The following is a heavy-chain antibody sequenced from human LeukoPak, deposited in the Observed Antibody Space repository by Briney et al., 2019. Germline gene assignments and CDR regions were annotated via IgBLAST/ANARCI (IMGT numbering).Heavy chain of an antibody. CDR3: ARVNCSSTSCRSKFLDY. CDR1: GYTFTNYD. V-gene: IGHV1-8*01. D-gene: IGHD2-2*01. Sequence: ASVKVSCKASGYTFTNYDINWVRQATGQGLEWMGWMNPNSGNTGYAQKFQGRVTMTRNTSISTAYMELSSLRSGDTAVYYCARVNCSSTSCRSKFLDYWGQGTLVTVSP. J-gene: IGHJ4*02. CDR2: MNPNSGNT.